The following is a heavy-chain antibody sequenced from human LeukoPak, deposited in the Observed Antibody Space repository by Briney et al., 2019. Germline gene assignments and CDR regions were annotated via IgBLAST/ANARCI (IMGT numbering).Heavy chain of an antibody. J-gene: IGHJ4*02. V-gene: IGHV4-61*02. D-gene: IGHD5-24*01. Sequence: PSETLSLTCTVSGGSMSSGNYYWTWIRQPAGKGLEWIGRINTSGGTFYNPSLKSRVTISLDTSKNQFSLNLSSVTAADTAVYYCARGRDVFTIQAYWGQGTLVTVSS. CDR3: ARGRDVFTIQAY. CDR1: GGSMSSGNYY. CDR2: INTSGGT.